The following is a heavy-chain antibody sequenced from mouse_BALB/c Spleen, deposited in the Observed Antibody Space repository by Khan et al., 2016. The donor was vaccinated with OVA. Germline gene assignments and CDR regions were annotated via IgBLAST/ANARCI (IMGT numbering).Heavy chain of an antibody. CDR3: ARRGYDYGRGALFAY. CDR2: IWSAGST. CDR1: GFSLANYS. J-gene: IGHJ3*01. V-gene: IGHV2-2*02. D-gene: IGHD2-4*01. Sequence: QVQLKESGPGLVQPSQSLSITCTVSGFSLANYSVHWVRQSPGKGLEWLGVIWSAGSTDYNAAFISRLTISKDNSRSHVSLKVNSLQTNDTAIYYCARRGYDYGRGALFAYWGQGTLVTVSA.